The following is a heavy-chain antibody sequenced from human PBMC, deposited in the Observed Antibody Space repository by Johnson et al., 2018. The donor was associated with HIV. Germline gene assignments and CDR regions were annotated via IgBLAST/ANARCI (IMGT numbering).Heavy chain of an antibody. D-gene: IGHD2/OR15-2a*01. V-gene: IGHV3-30*02. J-gene: IGHJ3*02. CDR2: IRYDGSSK. CDR1: RFTFNSYD. CDR3: ATEYFDI. Sequence: QVRLVESGGGEVQPGGSLRLSCAASRFTFNSYDMNWVRQAPGKGLAWVAFIRYDGSSKYYGGSVKGRFTISRDNSKYTLFLQMNSLRTEDTAVYYCATEYFDIWGQGTMVTVSS.